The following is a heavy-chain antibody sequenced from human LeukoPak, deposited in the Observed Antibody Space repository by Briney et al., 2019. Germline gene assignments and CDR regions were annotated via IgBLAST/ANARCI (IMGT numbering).Heavy chain of an antibody. V-gene: IGHV3-33*06. Sequence: QPGRSLRLSCVASGFTLSSYGMHWVRQAPGKGLEWVAVIWSDGSNEYYADSVKGRFTISRDNSKNTLYLQMNSLRAEDTAVYYCAKLRSLSSSGWFATDYWGQGTLVTVSS. CDR2: IWSDGSNE. CDR1: GFTLSSYG. D-gene: IGHD6-19*01. CDR3: AKLRSLSSSGWFATDY. J-gene: IGHJ4*02.